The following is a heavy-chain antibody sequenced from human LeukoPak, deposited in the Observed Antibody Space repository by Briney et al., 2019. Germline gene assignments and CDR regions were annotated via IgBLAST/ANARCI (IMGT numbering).Heavy chain of an antibody. V-gene: IGHV3-30*01. CDR2: MSYDGSNK. CDR1: GFTFSSYA. Sequence: GGSVRLSCAASGFTFSSYAMHWVRQAPGKGLEWVAVMSYDGSNKYYADSVKGRFTISRDNSKNTLYLQMNSLRAEDTAVYYCASRSRDGYNYPFDYWGQGTLVTVSS. D-gene: IGHD5-24*01. CDR3: ASRSRDGYNYPFDY. J-gene: IGHJ4*02.